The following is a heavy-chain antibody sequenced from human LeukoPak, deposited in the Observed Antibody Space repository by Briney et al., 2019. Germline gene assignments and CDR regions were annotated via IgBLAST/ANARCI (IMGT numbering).Heavy chain of an antibody. Sequence: GGSLRLSCAASGFTFSSYWMSWVRQAPGKGLEWVANIKQDGSAKYYVDSVKGRFTISRDNAKNSLYLQMGSLRAEDTAVYYCARVKPHYDFWSGYYDYWGQGTLVTVSS. D-gene: IGHD3-3*01. J-gene: IGHJ4*02. CDR2: IKQDGSAK. V-gene: IGHV3-7*01. CDR3: ARVKPHYDFWSGYYDY. CDR1: GFTFSSYW.